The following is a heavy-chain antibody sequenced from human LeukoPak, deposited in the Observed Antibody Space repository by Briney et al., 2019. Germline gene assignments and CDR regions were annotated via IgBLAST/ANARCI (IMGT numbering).Heavy chain of an antibody. D-gene: IGHD4-17*01. CDR3: ARGYGDLTLFDY. J-gene: IGHJ4*02. CDR2: ISSSGSTI. Sequence: GGSLRLSCAASGFTFSSYEMNWVRQAPGKGLEWVSYISSSGSTIYYADSVKGRFTISRDNAKNSLYLQMNSLRAEDTAVYYCARGYGDLTLFDYWGQGTLVTVSS. V-gene: IGHV3-48*03. CDR1: GFTFSSYE.